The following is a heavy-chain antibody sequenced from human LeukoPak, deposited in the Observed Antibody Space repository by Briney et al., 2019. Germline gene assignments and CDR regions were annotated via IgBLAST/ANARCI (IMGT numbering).Heavy chain of an antibody. CDR3: AKEDHMVRGVIITSPYFDY. CDR2: ISGSGGST. D-gene: IGHD3-10*01. J-gene: IGHJ4*02. CDR1: GFTFSSYG. V-gene: IGHV3-23*01. Sequence: GGTLRLSCAASGFTFSSYGMSWVRQAPGKGLVWVSAISGSGGSTYYADSVKGRFTISRDNSKNTLYLQMNSLRAEDTAVYYCAKEDHMVRGVIITSPYFDYWGQGTLVTVSS.